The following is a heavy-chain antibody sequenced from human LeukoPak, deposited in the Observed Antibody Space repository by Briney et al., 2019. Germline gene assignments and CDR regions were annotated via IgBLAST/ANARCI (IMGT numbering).Heavy chain of an antibody. CDR2: INPNSGGT. Sequence: VASVKVSCKASGYTFTGYYMHWVRQAPGQGLEWMGWINPNSGGTNYAQKFQGRVTMTRDTSISTAYMELSRLRSDDTAVYYCARDFMRRSAEYFQHWGQGTLVTVSS. D-gene: IGHD5-24*01. CDR1: GYTFTGYY. CDR3: ARDFMRRSAEYFQH. J-gene: IGHJ1*01. V-gene: IGHV1-2*02.